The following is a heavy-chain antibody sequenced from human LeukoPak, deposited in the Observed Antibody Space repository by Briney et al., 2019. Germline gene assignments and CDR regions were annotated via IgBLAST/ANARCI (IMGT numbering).Heavy chain of an antibody. CDR1: GGSISSRNW. CDR2: IYHSGST. Sequence: SGTLSLTCAVSGGSISSRNWWSWVRPPPGKGLEWIGEIYHSGSTNYNPSLKTRVTISVDKSKNQFSLKLSSVTAADTAVYYCARASHDYGDYSHFDYWGQGTLVTVSS. J-gene: IGHJ4*02. D-gene: IGHD4-17*01. V-gene: IGHV4-4*02. CDR3: ARASHDYGDYSHFDY.